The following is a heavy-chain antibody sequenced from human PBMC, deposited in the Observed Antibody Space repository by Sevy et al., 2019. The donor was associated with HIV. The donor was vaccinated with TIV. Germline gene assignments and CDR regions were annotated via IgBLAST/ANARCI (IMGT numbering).Heavy chain of an antibody. Sequence: GGSLRLSCAASGFTFSSYAMHWVRQAPGKGLEWVAVISYDGSNKYYADSVKGRFTISRDNSKNTLYLQRNSLRAEDTAVYYWAREGQLWSFDPWGQGTLVTVSS. V-gene: IGHV3-30-3*01. CDR1: GFTFSSYA. CDR2: ISYDGSNK. D-gene: IGHD5-18*01. J-gene: IGHJ5*02. CDR3: AREGQLWSFDP.